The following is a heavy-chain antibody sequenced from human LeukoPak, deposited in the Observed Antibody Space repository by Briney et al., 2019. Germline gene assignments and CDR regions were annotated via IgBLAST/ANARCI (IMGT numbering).Heavy chain of an antibody. CDR1: GFTFSAYA. J-gene: IGHJ3*02. D-gene: IGHD3-10*01. CDR2: ISGSGGST. V-gene: IGHV3-23*01. CDR3: AKDQPYYYGSGSYYDAFDI. Sequence: GGSLRLSCEASGFTFSAYAMTWVRQAPGKGLEWVSAISGSGGSTCYADSVKGRFTISRDNSKNTLYLQMNSLRAEDTAVYYCAKDQPYYYGSGSYYDAFDIWGQGTMVTVSS.